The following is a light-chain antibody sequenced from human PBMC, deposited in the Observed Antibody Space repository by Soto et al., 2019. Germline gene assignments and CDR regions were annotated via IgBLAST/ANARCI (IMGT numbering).Light chain of an antibody. V-gene: IGKV3-15*01. CDR3: QQYNDWPQRYT. CDR1: QSVSSN. J-gene: IGKJ2*01. CDR2: AAS. Sequence: EIVMTQSPATLSVSTGEKVSLSCRASQSVSSNVAWYQQKLGQAPRLLMFAASTRATGIPARFSGSGSGIEFTLTISSLQSEDFAVYYCQQYNDWPQRYTFGQGTKLEIK.